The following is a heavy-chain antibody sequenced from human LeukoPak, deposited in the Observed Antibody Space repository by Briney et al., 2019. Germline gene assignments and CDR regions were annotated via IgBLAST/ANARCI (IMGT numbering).Heavy chain of an antibody. CDR2: IKQDEGEK. D-gene: IGHD3-10*01. CDR3: ARDNLLWFGEGGGYNWFDP. V-gene: IGHV3-7*01. J-gene: IGHJ5*02. CDR1: GFTFSSYW. Sequence: AGGSLRLSCAASGFTFSSYWMSWVRQAPGKGLEWVANIKQDEGEKYYVDSVKGRFIISRDNAKNSLYLQMNSLRAEDTAVYYCARDNLLWFGEGGGYNWFDPWGQGTLVTVSS.